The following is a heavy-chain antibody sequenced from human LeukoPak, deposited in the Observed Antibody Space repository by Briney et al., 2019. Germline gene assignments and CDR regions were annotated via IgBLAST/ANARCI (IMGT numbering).Heavy chain of an antibody. CDR2: INHSGST. Sequence: SETLSLACAVYGGSFSGYYWSWIRQPPGKGLEWIGEINHSGSTNYNPSLKSRVTISVDTSKNQFSLKLSSVTAADTAVYYCARVVGVVIRCYYYYMDVWGKGTTVTVSS. J-gene: IGHJ6*03. V-gene: IGHV4-34*01. CDR3: ARVVGVVIRCYYYYMDV. D-gene: IGHD3-3*01. CDR1: GGSFSGYY.